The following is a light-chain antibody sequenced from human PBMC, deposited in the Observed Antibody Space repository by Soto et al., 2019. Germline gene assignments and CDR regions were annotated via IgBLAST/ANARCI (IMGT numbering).Light chain of an antibody. V-gene: IGKV3-20*01. CDR1: QSINSRY. CDR2: GAS. CDR3: QQFGSSPGFT. Sequence: IVLTQSPGTLSLSPGERATLSCRASQSINSRYLAWYQQKPGQAPRLLIYGASSRATGIPDRFSGSGSGTDFTVTISRLEPEDFAVYYCQQFGSSPGFTFGPGTKVDIK. J-gene: IGKJ3*01.